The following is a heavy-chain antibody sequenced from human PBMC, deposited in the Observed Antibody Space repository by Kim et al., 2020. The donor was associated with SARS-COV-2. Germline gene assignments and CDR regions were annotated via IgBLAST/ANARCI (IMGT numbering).Heavy chain of an antibody. CDR2: IHAGNGNT. J-gene: IGHJ6*01. Sequence: ASVKVSCKASGYTFTTYAIHWVRQAPGQRLEWMGWIHAGNGNTKYSQKFQGRVTITRDTSASTAYMELSSLRSEDTAVYYCARVGGYCSGGSCLPFYGMD. V-gene: IGHV1-3*01. D-gene: IGHD2-15*01. CDR1: GYTFTTYA. CDR3: ARVGGYCSGGSCLPFYGMD.